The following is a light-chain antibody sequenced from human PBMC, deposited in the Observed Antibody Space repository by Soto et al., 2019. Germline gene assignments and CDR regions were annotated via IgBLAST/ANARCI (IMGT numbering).Light chain of an antibody. CDR3: SSYTNINTRACV. CDR2: EVT. V-gene: IGLV2-14*01. J-gene: IGLJ1*01. CDR1: SDDIGSYNR. Sequence: QSALTQPASVSGSPGQSITISCTGTSDDIGSYNRVSWYQQHPGKAPKLRIYEVTDRPSGVSNRFSGSKFGNTASLTISGLQAEDEAEYYCSSYTNINTRACVFGTGTKGTVL.